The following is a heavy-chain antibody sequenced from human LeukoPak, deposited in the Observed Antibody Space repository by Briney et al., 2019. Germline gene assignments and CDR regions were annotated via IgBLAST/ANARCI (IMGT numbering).Heavy chain of an antibody. D-gene: IGHD4-17*01. CDR2: IYHSGST. CDR3: ARDESLHDYGDYLSYYFDY. CDR1: GYSISSGYY. Sequence: SETLSLTCIVSGYSISSGYYWGWIRQPPGKGLEWIGSIYHSGSTYYNPSLKSRVTISVDTSKNQFSLKLSSVTAADTAVYYCARDESLHDYGDYLSYYFDYWGQGTLVTVSS. J-gene: IGHJ4*02. V-gene: IGHV4-38-2*02.